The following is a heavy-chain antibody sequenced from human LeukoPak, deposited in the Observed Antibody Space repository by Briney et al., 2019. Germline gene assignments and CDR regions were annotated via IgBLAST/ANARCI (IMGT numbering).Heavy chain of an antibody. V-gene: IGHV4-59*12. CDR1: GGSISSYY. J-gene: IGHJ6*02. D-gene: IGHD3-10*01. Sequence: PSETLSLTCTVSGGSISSYYWSWIRQPPGKGLEWIGYIYYSGSTNYNPSLKSRVTISVDTSKNQFSLKLSSVTAADTAEYYCARGSGVTRSPPRCMDVWGQGTTVTVSS. CDR3: ARGSGVTRSPPRCMDV. CDR2: IYYSGST.